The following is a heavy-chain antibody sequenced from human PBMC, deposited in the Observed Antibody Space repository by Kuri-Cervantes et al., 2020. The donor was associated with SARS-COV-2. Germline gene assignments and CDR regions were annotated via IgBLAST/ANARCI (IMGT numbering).Heavy chain of an antibody. CDR3: AKDHGSTGSPDYFDY. CDR1: GGSISSSSYY. CDR2: IYYSGST. Sequence: SETLSLTCTVSGGSISSSSYYWGWIRQPPGKGLEWIGSIYYSGSTYYNPSLKSRVTISVDTSKNQFSLKLSSVTAADTAVYYCAKDHGSTGSPDYFDYWGQGTLVTVSS. J-gene: IGHJ4*02. V-gene: IGHV4-39*02. D-gene: IGHD3-9*01.